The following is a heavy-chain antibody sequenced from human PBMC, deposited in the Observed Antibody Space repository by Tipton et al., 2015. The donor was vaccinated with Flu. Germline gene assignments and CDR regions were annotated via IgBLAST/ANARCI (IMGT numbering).Heavy chain of an antibody. CDR2: IYYSGST. V-gene: IGHV4-39*07. Sequence: TLSLTCTVSGGSISSSSYYWGWIRQPPGKGLEWIGSIYYSGSTYYNPSLKSRVTISVDTSKNQFSLKLSSVTAADTAVYYCARDTLFGVAHWGQGTLVTVSS. CDR1: GGSISSSSYY. CDR3: ARDTLFGVAH. D-gene: IGHD3-3*01. J-gene: IGHJ4*02.